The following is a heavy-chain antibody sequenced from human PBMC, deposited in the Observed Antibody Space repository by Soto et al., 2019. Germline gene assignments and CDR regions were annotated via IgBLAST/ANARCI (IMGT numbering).Heavy chain of an antibody. Sequence: ASVKVSCKASGYTFTGCYMHWVRQAPGQGLEWMGWINPNSGGTNYAQKFQGRVTMTRDTSISTAYMELSRLRSDDTAVYYCARAVAGTDAFDIWGQGTMVTVSS. V-gene: IGHV1-2*02. D-gene: IGHD6-19*01. CDR2: INPNSGGT. CDR1: GYTFTGCY. CDR3: ARAVAGTDAFDI. J-gene: IGHJ3*02.